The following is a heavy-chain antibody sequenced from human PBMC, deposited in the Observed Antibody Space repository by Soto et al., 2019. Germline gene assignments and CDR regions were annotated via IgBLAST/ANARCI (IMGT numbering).Heavy chain of an antibody. J-gene: IGHJ5*02. V-gene: IGHV4-39*01. D-gene: IGHD2-15*01. CDR2: IYYSGST. Sequence: SETLSLTCTVSGGSISSSSYYWGWIRQPPGKGLEWIGSIYYSGSTYYNPSLKSRVTISVDTSKNQFSLKLSSVTAADTAVYYCARQGVVVADESNWFDPWGQGTLVTVSS. CDR1: GGSISSSSYY. CDR3: ARQGVVVADESNWFDP.